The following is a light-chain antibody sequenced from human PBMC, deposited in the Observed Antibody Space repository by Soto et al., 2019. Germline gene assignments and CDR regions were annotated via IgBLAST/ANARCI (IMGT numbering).Light chain of an antibody. V-gene: IGKV3-15*01. CDR1: QSVSSH. Sequence: EIVMTQSPATLSASPGDTVTLSCRASQSVSSHRAWYQAKPGQAPRLLIYDATTSAADVPVRFSGSGSASEFALTLSSLQSEDSAIDDCQQYNYWARTWTFGQGTKVEI. CDR2: DAT. CDR3: QQYNYWARTWT. J-gene: IGKJ1*01.